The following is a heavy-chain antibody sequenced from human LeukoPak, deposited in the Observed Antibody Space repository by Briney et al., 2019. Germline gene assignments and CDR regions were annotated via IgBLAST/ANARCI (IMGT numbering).Heavy chain of an antibody. CDR1: VYTFTSYG. J-gene: IGHJ4*02. D-gene: IGHD6-19*01. Sequence: AASVKVSCKASVYTFTSYGISWVRQAPGQGREWMGWISSYNGNTNYAQKLQGTGTMTTDTFTTTAYMELRSLRSDDTAVYYCARDRNPGWYDYWGQGTLVTVSS. V-gene: IGHV1-18*01. CDR2: ISSYNGNT. CDR3: ARDRNPGWYDY.